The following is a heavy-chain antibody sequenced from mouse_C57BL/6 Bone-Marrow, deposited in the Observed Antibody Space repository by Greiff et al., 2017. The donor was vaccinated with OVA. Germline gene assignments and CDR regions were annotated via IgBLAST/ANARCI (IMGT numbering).Heavy chain of an antibody. CDR1: GYTFTDYE. V-gene: IGHV1-15*01. Sequence: QVQLQQSGAELVRPGASVTLSCKASGYTFTDYEMHWVKQTPVHGLEWIGAIDPETGGTAYNQKFKGKAILTADKSSSTAYMELRSLTSEDSAVYYCTLGYYGDYAMDYWGQGTSVTVSS. J-gene: IGHJ4*01. D-gene: IGHD1-1*01. CDR3: TLGYYGDYAMDY. CDR2: IDPETGGT.